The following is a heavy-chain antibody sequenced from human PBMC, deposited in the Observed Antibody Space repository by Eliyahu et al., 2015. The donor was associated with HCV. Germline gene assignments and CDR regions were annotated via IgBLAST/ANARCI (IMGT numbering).Heavy chain of an antibody. Sequence: KSKTDGGTTDYAAPVKGRFTISRDDSKNTLYLQMNSLKTEDTAVYYCTTERRGTHIDYFDYWGQGTLVTVSS. V-gene: IGHV3-15*01. CDR2: KSKTDGGTT. CDR3: TTERRGTHIDYFDY. J-gene: IGHJ4*02.